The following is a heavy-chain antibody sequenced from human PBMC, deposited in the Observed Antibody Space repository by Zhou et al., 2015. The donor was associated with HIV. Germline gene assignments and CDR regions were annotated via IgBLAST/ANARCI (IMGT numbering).Heavy chain of an antibody. J-gene: IGHJ3*02. CDR1: GYTFTGYY. D-gene: IGHD3-22*01. CDR3: AVGEYYYDSSGYRFDAFDI. CDR2: INPNSGGT. Sequence: QVQLVQSGAEVKKPGASVKVSCKASGYTFTGYYMHWVRQAPGQGLEWMGWINPNSGGTNYAQKFQGWVTMTRDTSISTAYMELSRLRSDDTAVYYCAVGEYYYDSSGYRFDAFDIWGQGTMVTSLQ. V-gene: IGHV1-2*04.